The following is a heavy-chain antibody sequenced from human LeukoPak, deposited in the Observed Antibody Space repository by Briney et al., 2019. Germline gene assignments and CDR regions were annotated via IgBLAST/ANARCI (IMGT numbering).Heavy chain of an antibody. D-gene: IGHD5-12*01. V-gene: IGHV4-34*01. J-gene: IGHJ4*02. Sequence: SETLSLTCAVYGGSFSDYYWSWIHQPPGKGLEWIGEISHSGSTNYNPSLKSRVTMSVDTSKNQFSLKLTSVTAADTAVYYCAAQYSGYVRLDYWGQGTLVTVSS. CDR2: ISHSGST. CDR1: GGSFSDYY. CDR3: AAQYSGYVRLDY.